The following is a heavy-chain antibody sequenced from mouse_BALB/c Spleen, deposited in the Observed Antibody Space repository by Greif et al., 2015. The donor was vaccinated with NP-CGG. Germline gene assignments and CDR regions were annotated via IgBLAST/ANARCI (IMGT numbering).Heavy chain of an antibody. Sequence: EVKLVESGAELVKPGASVKLSCTASGFNIKDTYMHWVKQRPEQGLEWIGRIDPANGNTKYDPKFQGKATITADTSSNTSYLQLISLTAEDTAVYYCARFAYWGQGTLVTVSA. CDR2: IDPANGNT. J-gene: IGHJ3*01. V-gene: IGHV14-3*02. CDR1: GFNIKDTY. CDR3: ARFAY.